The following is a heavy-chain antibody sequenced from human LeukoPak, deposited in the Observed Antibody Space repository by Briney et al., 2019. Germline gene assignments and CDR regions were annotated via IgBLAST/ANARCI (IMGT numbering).Heavy chain of an antibody. CDR1: GFTFSSYG. CDR2: ISGSGGST. CDR3: AKADYYEMYFDY. D-gene: IGHD3-22*01. J-gene: IGHJ4*02. Sequence: GRSLRLSCAASGFTFSSYGMSWVRQAPGKGLEWVSAISGSGGSTYYADSVKGRFTISRDNSKNTLYLQMNSLRAEDTAVYYCAKADYYEMYFDYWGQGTLVTVSS. V-gene: IGHV3-23*01.